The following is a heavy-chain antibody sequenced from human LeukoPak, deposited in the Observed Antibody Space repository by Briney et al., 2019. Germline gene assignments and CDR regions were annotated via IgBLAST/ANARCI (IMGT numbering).Heavy chain of an antibody. CDR3: ARGREQWLVQDYYYYMDV. V-gene: IGHV4-4*07. D-gene: IGHD6-19*01. J-gene: IGHJ6*03. Sequence: SETLSLTCTVSGGSISSYYWSWIRQPAGKGLEWIGRIYTSGSTNYNPSLKSRVTMSVDTSKNQFSLKLSSVTAADTAVYYCARGREQWLVQDYYYYMDVWGKGTTVTVSS. CDR1: GGSISSYY. CDR2: IYTSGST.